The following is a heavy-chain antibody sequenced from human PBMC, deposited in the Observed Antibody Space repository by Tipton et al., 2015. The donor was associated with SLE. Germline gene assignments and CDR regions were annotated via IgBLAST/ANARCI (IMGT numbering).Heavy chain of an antibody. V-gene: IGHV4-61*10. CDR2: INHSGST. Sequence: GLVKPSETLSLTCTVSGGSISSGSYYWSWIRQPAGKGLEWIGEINHSGSTNYNPSLKSRVIISVDTSKNHFSLRLTSVTAADTAVYYCASGPIGVTSRYFDLWGRGTLVTVSS. CDR3: ASGPIGVTSRYFDL. J-gene: IGHJ2*01. CDR1: GGSISSGSYY. D-gene: IGHD3-3*01.